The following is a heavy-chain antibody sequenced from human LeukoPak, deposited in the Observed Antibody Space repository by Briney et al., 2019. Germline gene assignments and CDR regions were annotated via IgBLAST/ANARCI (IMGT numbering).Heavy chain of an antibody. Sequence: GGSLRLSCAASGFTFSSYDMHWVRQATGKGLEWVSAIGTASDTYYPSSVKGRFTISRENAKNSLYLQMNSLRAGDTAVYYCARELNRGGAFDIWGQGTMVTVSS. CDR2: IGTASDT. CDR1: GFTFSSYD. D-gene: IGHD1-14*01. V-gene: IGHV3-13*01. J-gene: IGHJ3*02. CDR3: ARELNRGGAFDI.